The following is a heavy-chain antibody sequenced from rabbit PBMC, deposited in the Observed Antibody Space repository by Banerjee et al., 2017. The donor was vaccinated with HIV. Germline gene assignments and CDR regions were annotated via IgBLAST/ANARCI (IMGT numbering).Heavy chain of an antibody. D-gene: IGHD4-1*01. V-gene: IGHV1S45*01. CDR3: ARDLAGVIGWNFDL. CDR2: IGTGSGNT. J-gene: IGHJ4*01. Sequence: QEQLEESGGDLVKPEGSLTLTCTASGFTLSSDWICWVRQAPGKGLEWIGCIGTGSGNTYYASWAKGRFTISKTSSTTVTLQMTSLTAADTATYFCARDLAGVIGWNFDLWGQGTLVT. CDR1: GFTLSSDW.